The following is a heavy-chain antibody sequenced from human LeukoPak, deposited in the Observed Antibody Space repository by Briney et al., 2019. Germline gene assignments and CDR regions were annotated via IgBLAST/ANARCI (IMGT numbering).Heavy chain of an antibody. Sequence: GSLRPSCAASGFTFSSYSMNWVRQAPGKGLEWVSSISSSSSYIYYADSVKGRFTISRDNAKNSLYLQMNSLRAEDTAVYYCAELGITMIGGVWGKGTTVTISS. V-gene: IGHV3-21*01. D-gene: IGHD3-10*02. J-gene: IGHJ6*04. CDR1: GFTFSSYS. CDR2: ISSSSSYI. CDR3: AELGITMIGGV.